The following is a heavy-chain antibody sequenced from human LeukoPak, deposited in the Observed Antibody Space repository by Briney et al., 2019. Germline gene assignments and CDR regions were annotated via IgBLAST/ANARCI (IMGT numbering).Heavy chain of an antibody. CDR2: IYTSGST. CDR3: ADSGGY. Sequence: SETLSLTCTVSGGSISSNNYYWSWIRQPAGKGLEWIGRIYTSGSTNYNPSLKSRVTISVDTSKNQFSLQLTSVTAADTAVYYCADSGGYWGQGTLVTVSS. V-gene: IGHV4-61*02. D-gene: IGHD3-10*01. J-gene: IGHJ4*02. CDR1: GGSISSNNYY.